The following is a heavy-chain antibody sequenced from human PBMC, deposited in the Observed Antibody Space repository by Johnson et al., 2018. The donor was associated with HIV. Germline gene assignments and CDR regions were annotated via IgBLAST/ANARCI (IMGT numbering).Heavy chain of an antibody. D-gene: IGHD2-21*01. CDR3: AKAPSPRGDFDI. Sequence: QVQLVESGGGVVQPGRSLILSCAASGFTFSSYGMHWVRQAPGKGLEWVAVISYDGSNKDYADSVKGRFTISRDNSKNTLYLQMNSLRAEDPAVYYCAKAPSPRGDFDIWGQGTMVTVSS. J-gene: IGHJ3*02. CDR2: ISYDGSNK. CDR1: GFTFSSYG. V-gene: IGHV3-30*18.